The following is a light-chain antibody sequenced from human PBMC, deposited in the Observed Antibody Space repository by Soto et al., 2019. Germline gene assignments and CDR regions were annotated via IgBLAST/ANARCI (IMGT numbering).Light chain of an antibody. CDR2: VNSDGSH. Sequence: VLTQSPSASASLGPSVKLTCTLSSGHSSYAIAWHQQQPEKGPRYLMKVNSDGSHSKGDGIPDRFSGSSSGAERYLTISSLQSEDEADYYCQTWGTGPWVFGGGTKVTVL. CDR3: QTWGTGPWV. V-gene: IGLV4-69*01. J-gene: IGLJ3*02. CDR1: SGHSSYA.